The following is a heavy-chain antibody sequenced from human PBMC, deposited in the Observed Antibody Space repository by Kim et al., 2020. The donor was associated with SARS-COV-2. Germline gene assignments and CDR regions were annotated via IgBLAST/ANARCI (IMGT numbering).Heavy chain of an antibody. D-gene: IGHD1-26*01. CDR3: AKALSWELLSRTHDY. V-gene: IGHV3-9*01. J-gene: IGHJ4*02. Sequence: SVKGRFTISRDNAKNSLYLQMNSLRAEDTALYYCAKALSWELLSRTHDYWGQGTLVTVSS.